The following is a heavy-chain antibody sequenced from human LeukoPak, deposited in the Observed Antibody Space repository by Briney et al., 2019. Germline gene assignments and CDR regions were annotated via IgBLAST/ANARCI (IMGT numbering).Heavy chain of an antibody. V-gene: IGHV3-23*01. J-gene: IGHJ5*02. CDR3: AKKALIGSTSRTWFDP. CDR2: ISGSGGST. CDR1: GFTFTSHV. Sequence: GGSLRLSCAASGFTFTSHVMSWVRQAPGKGLEWVSTISGSGGSTYYADSVKGRFTISRDNSKNTLYLQMNSLRAEDTAVYYCAKKALIGSTSRTWFDPWGQGTLVTVSS. D-gene: IGHD1-7*01.